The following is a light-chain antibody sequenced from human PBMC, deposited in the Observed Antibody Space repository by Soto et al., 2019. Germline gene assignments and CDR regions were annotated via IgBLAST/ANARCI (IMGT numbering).Light chain of an antibody. CDR3: QQTYITPYR. J-gene: IGKJ2*03. V-gene: IGKV1-39*01. CDR2: AAS. CDR1: QTISSY. Sequence: DIPMTQSPSPLSASEGDRVTLTCRASQTISSYLNWYQQKPGKAPKLLIDAASSLQSGVPSRFSGSGSGTDFTLTISSLQPEDFETYYCQQTYITPYRVGQGTELEIK.